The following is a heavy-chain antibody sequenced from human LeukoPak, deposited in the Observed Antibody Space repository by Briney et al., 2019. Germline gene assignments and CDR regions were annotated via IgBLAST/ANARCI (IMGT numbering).Heavy chain of an antibody. J-gene: IGHJ4*02. CDR3: ARFIAAPYYFDY. D-gene: IGHD6-13*01. V-gene: IGHV3-21*01. CDR2: ISSSRSYI. Sequence: GGSLRLSCAASGFTFSSYSMNWVRQAPGKGLWWGSFISSSRSYIYYADSVKGRFTISRDNAKNSLYLQMNSLRDEDTAVYYCARFIAAPYYFDYWGRGTLVTVSS. CDR1: GFTFSSYS.